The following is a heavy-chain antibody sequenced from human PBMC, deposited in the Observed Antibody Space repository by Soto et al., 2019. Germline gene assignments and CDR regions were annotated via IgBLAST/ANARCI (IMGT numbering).Heavy chain of an antibody. J-gene: IGHJ4*01. CDR1: GGSVSSVKYF. Sequence: SETLSLTCNVSGGSVSSVKYFWSWIRQPPGKALEWIAYIYNHENTNYNPSLKSRATISVDTSKNQYSLKLTSVTAADSAVYFCARTVMPVGNLAAFDHWGHGVLVTVSS. CDR3: ARTVMPVGNLAAFDH. V-gene: IGHV4-61*01. CDR2: IYNHENT. D-gene: IGHD7-27*01.